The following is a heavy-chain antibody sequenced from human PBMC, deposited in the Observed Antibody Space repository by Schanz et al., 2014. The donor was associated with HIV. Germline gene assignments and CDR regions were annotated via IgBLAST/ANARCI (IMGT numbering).Heavy chain of an antibody. CDR2: IYYSGST. CDR1: GDSISSGGYY. CDR3: ARGDFGGNSVDY. Sequence: QVQLQESGPGLVKPSQTLSLTCTVSGDSISSGGYYWSWIRQHPGKGLEWIGYIYYSGSTYYNPSLKSRVTMSVDTSENHFSLKLSSATVADTAVYYCARGDFGGNSVDYWGHGNLVTVSA. D-gene: IGHD2-21*02. V-gene: IGHV4-31*03. J-gene: IGHJ4*01.